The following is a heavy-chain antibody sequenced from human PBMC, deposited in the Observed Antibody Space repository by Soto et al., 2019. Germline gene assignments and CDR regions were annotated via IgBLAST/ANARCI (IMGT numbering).Heavy chain of an antibody. D-gene: IGHD5-18*01. V-gene: IGHV3-15*06. CDR1: GFTFSPFW. CDR3: TTGTAVAIYNFDY. J-gene: IGHJ4*02. CDR2: MNADGSTT. Sequence: PGGSLRLSCAASGFTFSPFWMHWVRQAPGKGLEWVSHMNADGSTTLYAAPVKGRFTISRDDSKNTLFLQMNSLKTEDTAVYYCTTGTAVAIYNFDYWGQGTLVTVSS.